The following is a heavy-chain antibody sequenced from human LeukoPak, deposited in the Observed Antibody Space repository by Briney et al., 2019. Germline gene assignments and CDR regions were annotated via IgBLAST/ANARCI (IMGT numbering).Heavy chain of an antibody. CDR1: GGSFSGYY. D-gene: IGHD5-12*01. V-gene: IGHV4-34*01. Sequence: SETLSLTCAVYGGSFSGYYWSWIRQPPGKGLEWIGEINHCGSTIYNPSLKSRVTISVGTSKNQFSLKLSSVTAADTAVYYSAIAISGYDFWYYFDYWGQGTLVTVSS. J-gene: IGHJ4*02. CDR3: AIAISGYDFWYYFDY. CDR2: INHCGST.